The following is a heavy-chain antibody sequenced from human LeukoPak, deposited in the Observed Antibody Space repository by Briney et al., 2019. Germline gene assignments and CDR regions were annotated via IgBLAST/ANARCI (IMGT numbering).Heavy chain of an antibody. Sequence: PGGSLRLSCAASGFTFSSYAMSWVRQAPGKGLEWVSAISGSGGSTYYADSVKGRFTISRDNSKNTLYLQMNSLRAEDTAVYYCARPTLALYYYYGMDVWGQGTTVTVSS. CDR3: ARPTLALYYYYGMDV. CDR1: GFTFSSYA. J-gene: IGHJ6*02. D-gene: IGHD3-16*01. V-gene: IGHV3-23*01. CDR2: ISGSGGST.